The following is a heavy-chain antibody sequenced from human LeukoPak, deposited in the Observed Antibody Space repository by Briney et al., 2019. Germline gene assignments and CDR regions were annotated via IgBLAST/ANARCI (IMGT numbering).Heavy chain of an antibody. V-gene: IGHV3-21*01. J-gene: IGHJ4*02. CDR2: ISSSSSYI. D-gene: IGHD3-10*01. CDR3: ARGRNYYGSGSYYNPNFDY. CDR1: GFTFSSYS. Sequence: KAGGSLRLSCAASGFTFSSYSMNWVRQAPGKGLEWVSSISSSSSYIYYADSVKGRFTISRDNAKNSLYLQMNSLRAEDTAVYCCARGRNYYGSGSYYNPNFDYWGQGTLVTVSS.